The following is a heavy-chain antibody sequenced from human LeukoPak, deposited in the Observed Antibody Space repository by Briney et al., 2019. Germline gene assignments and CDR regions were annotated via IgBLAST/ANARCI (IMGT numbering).Heavy chain of an antibody. D-gene: IGHD2-2*01. J-gene: IGHJ4*02. Sequence: GGSLRLSCAASGFTFSNYAMSWVRQAPGKGLEWVSAIDPSSTYIYYADSVKGRFTISRDNAENSLYLQMNSLRVEDTAVYYCARAPTVLVGYCSSSSCQADYWGQGTLVTVPS. CDR1: GFTFSNYA. V-gene: IGHV3-21*01. CDR2: IDPSSTYI. CDR3: ARAPTVLVGYCSSSSCQADY.